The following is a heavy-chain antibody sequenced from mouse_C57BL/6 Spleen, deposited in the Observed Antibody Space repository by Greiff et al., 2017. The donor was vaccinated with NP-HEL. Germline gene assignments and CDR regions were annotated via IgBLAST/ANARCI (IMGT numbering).Heavy chain of an antibody. CDR1: GFTFSSYA. V-gene: IGHV5-9-1*02. CDR3: TREGGDDYDGGGYYAMDY. Sequence: DVMLVESGEGLVKPGGSLKLSCAASGFTFSSYAMSWVRQTPEKRLEWVAYISSGGDYLYYADTVKGRFTIYRDNARNTLYLQRSSLKSEDTAMYYCTREGGDDYDGGGYYAMDYWGQGTSVTVSS. J-gene: IGHJ4*01. CDR2: ISSGGDYL. D-gene: IGHD2-4*01.